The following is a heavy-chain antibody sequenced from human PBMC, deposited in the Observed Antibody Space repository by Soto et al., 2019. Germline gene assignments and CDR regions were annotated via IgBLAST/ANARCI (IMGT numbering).Heavy chain of an antibody. CDR2: IYWNDDK. CDR3: AHRPDFYDSSGYYSSPYYFDY. D-gene: IGHD3-22*01. V-gene: IGHV2-5*01. J-gene: IGHJ4*02. Sequence: QITLKESGPTLGKPTQTLTLTCTFSGFSLSTSGVGVGWIRQPPGKALEWLALIYWNDDKRYSPSLKSRLTITKDTSKHQVVLTMTNMDPVDTATYYCAHRPDFYDSSGYYSSPYYFDYWGQGTLVTVSS. CDR1: GFSLSTSGVG.